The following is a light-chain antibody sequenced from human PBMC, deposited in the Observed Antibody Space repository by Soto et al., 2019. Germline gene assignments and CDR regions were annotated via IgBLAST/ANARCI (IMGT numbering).Light chain of an antibody. CDR2: DAS. CDR3: HQRSDWPRT. J-gene: IGKJ5*01. Sequence: PAILSLSLGDRATLSCWASQSISVTLSWYQQKPGQAPRVLIFDASKRATGIPPRCRGRGSGTDFSLTISSLEPEDFAVYYWHQRSDWPRTFGQGTRLEIK. CDR1: QSISVT. V-gene: IGKV3-11*01.